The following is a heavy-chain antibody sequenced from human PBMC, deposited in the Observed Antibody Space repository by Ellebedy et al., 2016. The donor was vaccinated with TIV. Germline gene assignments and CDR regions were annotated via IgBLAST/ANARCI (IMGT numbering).Heavy chain of an antibody. V-gene: IGHV1-18*01. CDR1: GYILTTYG. CDR2: ISAYNVHT. Sequence: AASVKVSCKASGYILTTYGITWVRQAPGQGLEWMGWISAYNVHTNYAQKFQGRLTMTTDTSTSTAYMELTSLTSDDTAVYYCARIGDAANRDAFDVWGQGTMVTVSS. J-gene: IGHJ3*01. CDR3: ARIGDAANRDAFDV. D-gene: IGHD3-3*01.